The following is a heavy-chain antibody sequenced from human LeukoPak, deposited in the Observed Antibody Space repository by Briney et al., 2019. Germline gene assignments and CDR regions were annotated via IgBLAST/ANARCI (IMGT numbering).Heavy chain of an antibody. CDR1: GFTFSSYG. D-gene: IGHD3-10*01. V-gene: IGHV3-30*18. CDR2: ISYDGSNK. J-gene: IGHJ3*02. Sequence: GGSLRLSCAASGFTFSSYGMHWVRQAPGKGLEWVAVISYDGSNKYYADSVKGRFTTSRDNSKNTLYLQMNSLRAEDTAVYYCAKLAALMSDYYGSGRAFDIWGQGTMVTVSS. CDR3: AKLAALMSDYYGSGRAFDI.